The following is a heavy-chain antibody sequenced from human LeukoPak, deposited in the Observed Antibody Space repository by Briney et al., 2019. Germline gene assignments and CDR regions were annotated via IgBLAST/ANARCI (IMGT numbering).Heavy chain of an antibody. V-gene: IGHV3-21*01. CDR1: GFTFSSYS. J-gene: IGHJ4*02. CDR3: ARERLGELSSVDY. Sequence: GGSLRLSCAASGFTFSSYSMNWVRQAPGKGLEWVSSISSSSSYIYYAGSVKGRFTISRDNAKNSLYLQMNSLRAEDTAVHYCARERLGELSSVDYWGQGTLVTVSS. CDR2: ISSSSSYI. D-gene: IGHD3-16*02.